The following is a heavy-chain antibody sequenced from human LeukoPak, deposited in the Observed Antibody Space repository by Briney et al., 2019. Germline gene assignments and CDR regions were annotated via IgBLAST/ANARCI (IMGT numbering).Heavy chain of an antibody. Sequence: SGGSLRLSCATSGFTFSNYAMSWVRQAPGKGLEWVSTISGSGGQTYHADSVKGRFTISRDNSRNTLYLQMKSLKAEDTSVYYCAKELYGSGIYPQLDWGQGTLVTVSS. CDR3: AKELYGSGIYPQLD. CDR1: GFTFSNYA. D-gene: IGHD3-10*01. J-gene: IGHJ4*02. CDR2: ISGSGGQT. V-gene: IGHV3-23*01.